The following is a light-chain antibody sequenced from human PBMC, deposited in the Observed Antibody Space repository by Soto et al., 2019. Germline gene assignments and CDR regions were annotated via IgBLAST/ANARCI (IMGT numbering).Light chain of an antibody. Sequence: DIQMTQSPSSLSASVGDRVTITCRASQNIRSYLNGYQQKPGKAPQLLIYATSSLQTGVPSRFSASGSGTDFRLVISDLQPEDSATYYCKQCYSYRWTSGRGTKVEI. J-gene: IGKJ1*01. CDR2: ATS. V-gene: IGKV1-39*01. CDR1: QNIRSY. CDR3: KQCYSYRWT.